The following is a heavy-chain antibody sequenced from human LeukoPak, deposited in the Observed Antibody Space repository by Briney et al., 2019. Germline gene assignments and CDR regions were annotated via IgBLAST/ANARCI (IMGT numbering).Heavy chain of an antibody. CDR2: IWYDGSNK. D-gene: IGHD6-13*01. J-gene: IGHJ1*01. CDR1: GFTFSSYG. CDR3: ARDHSSSWSPRGYFQH. V-gene: IGHV3-33*01. Sequence: GGSLRLSCAASGFTFSSYGMHWVRQAPGKGLEWVAVIWYDGSNKYYADSVKGRFTISRDNSKNTLYLQMNSLRAEDTAVYYCARDHSSSWSPRGYFQHWGQGTLVTVSS.